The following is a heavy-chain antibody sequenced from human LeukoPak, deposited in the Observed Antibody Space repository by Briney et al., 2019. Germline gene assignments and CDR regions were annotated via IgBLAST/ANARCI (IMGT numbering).Heavy chain of an antibody. CDR3: ARSRRLLWFGEPTNWFDP. CDR1: GGSISSSSYY. J-gene: IGHJ5*02. V-gene: IGHV4-39*01. Sequence: SETLSLTCTVSGGSISSSSYYWGWIRQPPGKGLEWIGSIYYSGSTYYNPSLKSRVTISVDTSKNQFSLKLSSVTAADTAVYYCARSRRLLWFGEPTNWFDPWGRGTLVTVSS. D-gene: IGHD3-10*01. CDR2: IYYSGST.